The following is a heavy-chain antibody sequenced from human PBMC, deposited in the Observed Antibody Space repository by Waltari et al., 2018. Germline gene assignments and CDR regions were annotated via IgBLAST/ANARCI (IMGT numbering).Heavy chain of an antibody. CDR2: ISWNSGSI. CDR1: GFTFDDYA. J-gene: IGHJ4*02. V-gene: IGHV3-9*03. Sequence: EVQLVESGGGLVQPGRSLRLSCAASGFTFDDYAMHWVRQAPGKGLEWVSGISWNSGSIGYADSVKGRFTISRDNAKNALYLQMNSLRAEDMALYYCAKDSSSGSSWYGWGQGTLVTVSS. CDR3: AKDSSSGSSWYG. D-gene: IGHD6-13*01.